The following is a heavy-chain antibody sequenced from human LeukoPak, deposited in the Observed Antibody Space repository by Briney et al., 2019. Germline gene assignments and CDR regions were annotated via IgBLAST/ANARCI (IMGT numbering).Heavy chain of an antibody. V-gene: IGHV4-34*01. CDR1: GGSFSGYY. J-gene: IGHJ4*02. CDR3: ARLYDYVWGSYRFTTPGDY. Sequence: SETLSLTCAVYGGSFSGYYWSWIRQPPGKGLEWIGEINHSGSTYYNPSLKSRVTISVDTSKNQFSLKLSSVTAADTAVYYCARLYDYVWGSYRFTTPGDYWGQGTLVTVSS. D-gene: IGHD3-16*02. CDR2: INHSGST.